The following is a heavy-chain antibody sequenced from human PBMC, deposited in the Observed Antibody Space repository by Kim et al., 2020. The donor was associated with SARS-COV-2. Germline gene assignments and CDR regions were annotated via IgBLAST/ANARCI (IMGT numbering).Heavy chain of an antibody. CDR3: ARTSYGSGRDYYYGMDV. D-gene: IGHD3-10*01. CDR1: GYTFTSYG. Sequence: ASVKVSCKASGYTFTSYGISWVRQAPGQGLEWMGWISAYNGNTNYAQKLQGRVTMTTDTSTSTAYMELRSLRSDDTAVYYCARTSYGSGRDYYYGMDVWGQGTTVTVSS. J-gene: IGHJ6*02. V-gene: IGHV1-18*04. CDR2: ISAYNGNT.